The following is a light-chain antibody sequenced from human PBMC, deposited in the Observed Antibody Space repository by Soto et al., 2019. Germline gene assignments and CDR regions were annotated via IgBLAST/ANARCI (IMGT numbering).Light chain of an antibody. CDR3: RSYDNSLSVYVV. CDR2: GDI. V-gene: IGLV1-40*01. Sequence: QSVLTQPPSVSGAPGQRVTISCTGTSSNIGAGYDVLWYRQLPGTAPKLLIYGDINRPSGVSDRFSGSKSGTSASLAITGLQAEDEAYYYCRSYDNSLSVYVVFGGGTQLTVL. J-gene: IGLJ2*01. CDR1: SSNIGAGYD.